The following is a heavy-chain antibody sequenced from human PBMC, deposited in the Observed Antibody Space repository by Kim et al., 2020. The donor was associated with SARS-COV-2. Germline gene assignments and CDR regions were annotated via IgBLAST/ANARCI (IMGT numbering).Heavy chain of an antibody. CDR2: INPNSGGT. Sequence: ASVKVSCKASGYTFTGYYMHWVRQAPGQGLEWMGWINPNSGGTNYAQKFQGRVTMTRDTSISTAYMELSRLRSDDTAVYYCASGVIKAVAGQVNDYWGQGTLVTVSS. CDR1: GYTFTGYY. CDR3: ASGVIKAVAGQVNDY. J-gene: IGHJ4*02. V-gene: IGHV1-2*02. D-gene: IGHD6-19*01.